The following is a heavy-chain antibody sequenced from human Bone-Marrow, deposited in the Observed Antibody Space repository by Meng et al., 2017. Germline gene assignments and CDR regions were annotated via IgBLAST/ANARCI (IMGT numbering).Heavy chain of an antibody. Sequence: ASVKVSCKASGYTFTSYGISWVRQAPGQGLEWMGWISAYNGNTNYAQKLQGRVTMTTDTSTSTAYMELRSLRSDDTAVYYWARGQWELLGAGYFDYWGQGTLVTVSS. CDR3: ARGQWELLGAGYFDY. CDR2: ISAYNGNT. CDR1: GYTFTSYG. J-gene: IGHJ4*02. D-gene: IGHD1-26*01. V-gene: IGHV1-18*01.